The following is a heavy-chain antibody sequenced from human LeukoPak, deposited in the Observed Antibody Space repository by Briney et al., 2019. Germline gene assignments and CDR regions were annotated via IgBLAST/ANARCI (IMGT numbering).Heavy chain of an antibody. V-gene: IGHV4-59*01. CDR3: ARGVATLTGSWGIGFYYYYMDV. Sequence: PSETPSLTCTVSGGSISSYYWSWIRQPPGKGLEWIGYIYYSGSTNYNPSLKSRVTISVDTSKNQFSLKLSSVTAADTAVYYCARGVATLTGSWGIGFYYYYMDVWGKGTTVTVSS. CDR2: IYYSGST. CDR1: GGSISSYY. D-gene: IGHD3-9*01. J-gene: IGHJ6*03.